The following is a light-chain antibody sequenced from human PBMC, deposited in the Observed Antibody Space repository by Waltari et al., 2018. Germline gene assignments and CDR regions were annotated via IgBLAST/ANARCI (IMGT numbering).Light chain of an antibody. J-gene: IGKJ1*01. CDR2: EAS. V-gene: IGKV1-5*03. Sequence: GDRVTITCRASHCISGLLAWYRQEAGKAPKLLIYEASTLESRVPSRFCGSGSGTEFTLTISGVQPDDVATFYCQQYRTYPWTFGRGTKVEIK. CDR1: HCISGL. CDR3: QQYRTYPWT.